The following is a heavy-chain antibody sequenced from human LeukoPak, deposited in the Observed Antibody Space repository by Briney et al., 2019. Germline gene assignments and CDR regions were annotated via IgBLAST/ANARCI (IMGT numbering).Heavy chain of an antibody. D-gene: IGHD3/OR15-3a*01. V-gene: IGHV1-46*01. CDR2: INPSSGRT. CDR3: ATAGLPARSWFDP. J-gene: IGHJ5*02. CDR1: GYTFTSYY. Sequence: ASVKVSCKASGYTFTSYYMNWVRQAPGQGLEWMGIINPSSGRTTYAQKFQGRVTMTRDTSTSTVYMELTSLRSEDTAVFYCATAGLPARSWFDPWGQGTLVTVSS.